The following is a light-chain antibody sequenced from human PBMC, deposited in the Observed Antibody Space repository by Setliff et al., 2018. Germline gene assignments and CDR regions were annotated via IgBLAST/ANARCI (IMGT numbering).Light chain of an antibody. Sequence: QSVLTQPASVSGSPGQSITIPCSGTSSDVGAYDLVSWYKQHPGKAPKLIISDVSNRPSGVSNRFSGSKSGNTASLTISGLQAEDEADYYCSAYTSSRTYVFGTGTKVTVL. J-gene: IGLJ1*01. CDR2: DVS. CDR3: SAYTSSRTYV. V-gene: IGLV2-14*03. CDR1: SSDVGAYDL.